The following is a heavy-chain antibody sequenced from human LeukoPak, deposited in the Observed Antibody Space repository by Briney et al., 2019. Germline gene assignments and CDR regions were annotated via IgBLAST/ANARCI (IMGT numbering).Heavy chain of an antibody. J-gene: IGHJ4*02. CDR3: AKLERY. CDR1: GFTFSSYG. Sequence: GGSLRLSCAASGFTFSSYGMHWVRQAPGKGLEWVSFIRYDGSNEYYADSVRGRFTISRDNSKNTLYLQMNSLRAEDTAVYYCAKLERYWGQGTLVTVSS. CDR2: IRYDGSNE. V-gene: IGHV3-30*02.